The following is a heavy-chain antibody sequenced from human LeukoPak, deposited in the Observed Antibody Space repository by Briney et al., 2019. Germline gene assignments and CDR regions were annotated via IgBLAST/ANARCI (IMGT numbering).Heavy chain of an antibody. CDR1: GGSISSYY. CDR3: ARARDGYKLGY. CDR2: IYYSGTT. J-gene: IGHJ4*02. Sequence: PSESLSLTRSVSGGSISSYYWTWIRQSPGQGLEWIGYIYYSGTTNYNPSLKSRVTISVDTSKNQFSLKLNSVTSADTAVYYCARARDGYKLGYWGQGILVTVSS. D-gene: IGHD5-24*01. V-gene: IGHV4-59*01.